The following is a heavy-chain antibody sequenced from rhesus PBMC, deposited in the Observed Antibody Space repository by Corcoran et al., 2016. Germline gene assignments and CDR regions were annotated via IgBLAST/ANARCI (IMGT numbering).Heavy chain of an antibody. CDR2: INSGGGST. Sequence: EVQLVESGGGLAKPVGSLRLSCAASGFTFSSYWMNWVRQTPGKGLEWISTINSGGGSTYYAYSLKGRFTITRDNSKNTPSLQMNSLRAEDTAVHYCAKDLATVADTGDYWGQGVLVTVSS. J-gene: IGHJ4*01. CDR1: GFTFSSYW. CDR3: AKDLATVADTGDY. D-gene: IGHD4-29*01. V-gene: IGHV3S42*01.